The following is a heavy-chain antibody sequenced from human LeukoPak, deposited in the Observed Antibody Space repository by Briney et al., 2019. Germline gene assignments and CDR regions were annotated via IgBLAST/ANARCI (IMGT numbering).Heavy chain of an antibody. Sequence: GGSLRLSCGASGFTFSSYWMSWVRQAPGKGLEWVANIKQDGSEKYYVDSVKGRFTISRDNAKNSLYLQMNSLRAEDTAVYYCAREGSWYFDYWGQGTLVTVSS. CDR2: IKQDGSEK. CDR1: GFTFSSYW. J-gene: IGHJ4*02. V-gene: IGHV3-7*01. D-gene: IGHD6-13*01. CDR3: AREGSWYFDY.